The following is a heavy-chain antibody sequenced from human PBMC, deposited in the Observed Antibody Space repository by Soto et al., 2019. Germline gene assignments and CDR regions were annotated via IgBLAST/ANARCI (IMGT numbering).Heavy chain of an antibody. CDR1: GFTFSNYG. J-gene: IGHJ4*02. D-gene: IGHD6-6*01. Sequence: EVQLVESGGGLVQLGGSLRLSCAASGFTFSNYGMNWVRQAPGKGPEWVSYISSSSSNINYANSVKGRFTISRDNAKNSVDLQMNSLRDEDTAVYYCARGGAARPDYWGQGTLVTVS. CDR2: ISSSSSNI. V-gene: IGHV3-48*02. CDR3: ARGGAARPDY.